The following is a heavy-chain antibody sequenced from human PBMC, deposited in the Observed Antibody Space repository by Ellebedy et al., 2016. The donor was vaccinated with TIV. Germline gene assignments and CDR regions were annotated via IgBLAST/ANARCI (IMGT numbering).Heavy chain of an antibody. D-gene: IGHD1-26*01. CDR2: IDPSDSYT. V-gene: IGHV5-10-1*01. Sequence: GESLKISCKGSGYSFTSYWISWVRQMPGKGLEWMGRIDPSDSYTNYSPSFQGHVTISADKSISTAYLQWSSLKASDTAMYYCARIVGATNWFDPWGQGTLVTVSS. CDR3: ARIVGATNWFDP. J-gene: IGHJ5*02. CDR1: GYSFTSYW.